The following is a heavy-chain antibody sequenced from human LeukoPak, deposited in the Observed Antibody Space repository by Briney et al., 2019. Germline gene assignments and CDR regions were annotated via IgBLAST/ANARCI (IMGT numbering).Heavy chain of an antibody. V-gene: IGHV4-39*07. Sequence: SETLSLTCTVSGGSMNINNYYWAWIRQPPGKGLEWLGSIYYTGTTYYNPSLNHRVTISVDTSQNQFSLRLSSVTAADTAVYHCARDSSSGSPTWYFDLWGRGTLVSVSS. D-gene: IGHD6-19*01. J-gene: IGHJ2*01. CDR2: IYYTGTT. CDR3: ARDSSSGSPTWYFDL. CDR1: GGSMNINNYY.